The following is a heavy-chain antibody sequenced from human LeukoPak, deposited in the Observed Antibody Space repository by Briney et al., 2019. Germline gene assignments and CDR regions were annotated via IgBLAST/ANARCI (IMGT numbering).Heavy chain of an antibody. CDR2: IYTRGST. CDR3: ARDFQRSRYCSSTSCPDAFDI. Sequence: SSETLSLTCTVSGGSISSYYWSWIRQPAGKGLEWIGRIYTRGSTNYNPYLKSRVTMSVDTSKNQFSLKLSSVTAADTAVYYCARDFQRSRYCSSTSCPDAFDIWGQGTMVTVSS. D-gene: IGHD2-2*01. V-gene: IGHV4-4*07. CDR1: GGSISSYY. J-gene: IGHJ3*02.